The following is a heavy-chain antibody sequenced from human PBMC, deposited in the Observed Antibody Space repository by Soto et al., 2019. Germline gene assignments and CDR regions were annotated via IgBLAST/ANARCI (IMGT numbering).Heavy chain of an antibody. J-gene: IGHJ3*01. V-gene: IGHV3-33*02. Sequence: GGSLRLSCVASGFMFNNYGMHWVRQAPGKGLEWVAGIWYDGSKKYFPDSVKGRFTISRDNSTNTTFLEMNSLRSEDTAVYYCAKVRRAWSGYYDAFDLWGQGTKVTVSS. D-gene: IGHD3-3*01. CDR2: IWYDGSKK. CDR3: AKVRRAWSGYYDAFDL. CDR1: GFMFNNYG.